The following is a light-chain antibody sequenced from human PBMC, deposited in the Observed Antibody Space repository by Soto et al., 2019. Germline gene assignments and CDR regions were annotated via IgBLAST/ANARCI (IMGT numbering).Light chain of an antibody. CDR1: QSVLYSSNNKNY. J-gene: IGKJ1*01. Sequence: PASLDVSLGERATINCKSSQSVLYSSNNKNYLAWYQQKPGQPPKLLIYWASTRESGVPDRFSGSGSGTDFTLTISSLQAEDVAVYYCQQYYSTPWTFGQGTKVDIK. V-gene: IGKV4-1*01. CDR3: QQYYSTPWT. CDR2: WAS.